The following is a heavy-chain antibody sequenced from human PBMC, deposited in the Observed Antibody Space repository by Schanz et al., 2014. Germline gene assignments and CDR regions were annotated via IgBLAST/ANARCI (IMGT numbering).Heavy chain of an antibody. D-gene: IGHD3-3*01. Sequence: EVQLVESGGGLIQPGGSLRLSCAVSGFTVNTNYMSWVRQAPGKGLEWVSSISSSSNYYYYADSVKGRFTISRDNAKNSLYLQMNSLRAEDTAVYYCARDKGGYYPFDYWGQGTLVTVSS. J-gene: IGHJ4*02. V-gene: IGHV3-21*02. CDR3: ARDKGGYYPFDY. CDR1: GFTVNTNY. CDR2: ISSSSNYY.